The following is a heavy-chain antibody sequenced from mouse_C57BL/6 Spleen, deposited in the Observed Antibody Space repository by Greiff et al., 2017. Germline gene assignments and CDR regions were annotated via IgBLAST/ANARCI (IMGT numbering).Heavy chain of an antibody. D-gene: IGHD1-1*01. CDR3: ARVYYGSRGAMDY. Sequence: EVQLVESGGGLVKPGGSLKLSCAASGFTFSDYGMHWVRQAPEKGLEWVAYISSGSSTIYYADTVKGRFTISRDNAKNTLFMQMTSLRSDVTAMYYCARVYYGSRGAMDYWGQGTSVTVSS. CDR1: GFTFSDYG. V-gene: IGHV5-17*01. CDR2: ISSGSSTI. J-gene: IGHJ4*01.